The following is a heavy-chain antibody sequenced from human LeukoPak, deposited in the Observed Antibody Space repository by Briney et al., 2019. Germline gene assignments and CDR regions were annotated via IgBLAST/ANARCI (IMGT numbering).Heavy chain of an antibody. Sequence: PSETLSLTCAVYGGSFSGYYWSWIRQPPGKGLEWIGEINHSGSTNYNPSLKSRVTISVDTSKNQFSLKLSSVTAADTAVYYCARVRSAGTSSNRIDYWGQGTLVTVSS. CDR3: ARVRSAGTSSNRIDY. J-gene: IGHJ4*02. V-gene: IGHV4-34*01. D-gene: IGHD1-7*01. CDR2: INHSGST. CDR1: GGSFSGYY.